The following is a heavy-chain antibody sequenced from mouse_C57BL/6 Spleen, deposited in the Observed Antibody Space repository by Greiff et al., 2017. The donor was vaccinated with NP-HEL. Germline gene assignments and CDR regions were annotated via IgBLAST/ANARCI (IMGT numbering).Heavy chain of an antibody. CDR1: GYTFTSYW. CDR2: IDPSDSYT. J-gene: IGHJ3*01. Sequence: QVHVKQPGAELVMPGASVKLSCKASGYTFTSYWMHWVKQRPGQGLEWIGEIDPSDSYTNYHQKFKGKFTLTVDKSSSTAYMQLSSLTSEDSAVYYCARQESGSSFFAYWGQGTLVTVSA. CDR3: ARQESGSSFFAY. D-gene: IGHD1-1*01. V-gene: IGHV1-69*01.